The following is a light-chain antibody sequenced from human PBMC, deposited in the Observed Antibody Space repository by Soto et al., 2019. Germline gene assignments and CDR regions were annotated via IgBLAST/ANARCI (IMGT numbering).Light chain of an antibody. CDR1: QNINTY. J-gene: IGKJ4*01. CDR3: QQRSSWPRA. V-gene: IGKV3-11*01. CDR2: DAS. Sequence: EIVLTQSPATLSLSLGERATLSCRASQNINTYLVWYQQKPGQAPRLLIYDASKRATRIPDRFSGSGSGTDFTLTISSLAPEDFALYYCQQRSSWPRAFGGGTKVEIK.